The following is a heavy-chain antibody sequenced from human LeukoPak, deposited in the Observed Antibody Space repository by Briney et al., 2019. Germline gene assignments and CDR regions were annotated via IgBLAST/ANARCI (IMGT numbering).Heavy chain of an antibody. CDR3: ARHSLAAVIFGWFDP. J-gene: IGHJ5*02. V-gene: IGHV4-59*08. CDR1: GGSISSYY. D-gene: IGHD6-13*01. Sequence: PSEILSLTCTVSGGSISSYYWSWIRQPPGKGLEWIGYIYYSGSTNYNPSLKSRVTISVDTSKNQFSLKLSSVTAADTAVYYCARHSLAAVIFGWFDPWGQGTLVTVSS. CDR2: IYYSGST.